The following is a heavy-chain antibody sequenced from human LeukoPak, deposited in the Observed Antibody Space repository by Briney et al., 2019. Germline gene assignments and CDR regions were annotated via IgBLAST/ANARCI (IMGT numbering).Heavy chain of an antibody. CDR1: GFTFSSYV. J-gene: IGHJ4*02. CDR2: ISSSGSTI. D-gene: IGHD6-13*01. V-gene: IGHV3-48*03. Sequence: PGGSLRLSCAASGFTFSSYVMNWVRQAPGKGLEWVSHISSSGSTIYYADSVKGRFTISRDNAKNSLYLQMNSLRAEDTAVYYCASYPWSSSRYIAHWGQGTLVTVSS. CDR3: ASYPWSSSRYIAH.